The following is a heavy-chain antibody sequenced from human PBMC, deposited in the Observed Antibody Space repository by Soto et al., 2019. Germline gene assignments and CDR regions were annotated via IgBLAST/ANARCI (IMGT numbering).Heavy chain of an antibody. V-gene: IGHV3-23*01. Sequence: GGSLRLSCAASRSTFSSYAMTWVRQAPGKGLEWVSSIRGGGVGTFYADSVMGRFTISRDNSKNTLYLQMNSLRAEDTAVYYCAIFRPDGLYDAFDIWGQGTMVTVSS. CDR3: AIFRPDGLYDAFDI. J-gene: IGHJ3*02. CDR2: IRGGGVGT. D-gene: IGHD2-21*01. CDR1: RSTFSSYA.